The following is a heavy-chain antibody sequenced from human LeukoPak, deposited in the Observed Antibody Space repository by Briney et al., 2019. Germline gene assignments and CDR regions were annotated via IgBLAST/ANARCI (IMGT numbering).Heavy chain of an antibody. J-gene: IGHJ4*02. CDR1: GYTFTGYY. Sequence: ASVKVSCKASGYTFTGYYVHWVRQAPGQGLEWMGWINPNTGGTNYAQKFQGRVTMTRDTSISTAYMELSRLRSDDTAVYYCARYGYCSSTSCRGAFDYWGQGTLVTVSS. CDR3: ARYGYCSSTSCRGAFDY. V-gene: IGHV1-2*02. D-gene: IGHD2-2*01. CDR2: INPNTGGT.